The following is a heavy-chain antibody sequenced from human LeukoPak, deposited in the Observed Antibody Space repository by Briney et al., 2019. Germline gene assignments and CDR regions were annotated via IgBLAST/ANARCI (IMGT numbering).Heavy chain of an antibody. CDR3: ARMSSYCDY. CDR1: GFTFSSNH. CDR2: IKPDGSEK. V-gene: IGHV3-7*01. Sequence: PGGSLRLSCVASGFTFSSNHMNWVRQTPGKGLESVATIKPDGSEKYYVDSVKGRFTISRDNAKSSLYLQMNSLRAEDTGVYFCARMSSYCDYWGQGTLVTVSS. D-gene: IGHD2-2*01. J-gene: IGHJ4*02.